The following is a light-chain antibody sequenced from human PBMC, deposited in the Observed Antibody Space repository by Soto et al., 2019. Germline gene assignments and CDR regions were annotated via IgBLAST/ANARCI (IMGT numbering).Light chain of an antibody. J-gene: IGKJ5*01. CDR2: GVS. Sequence: EIVLTQSPAPLSVSPGESVTLSCRASEIFTSNLAWYQQRPGQAPRLLIYGVSTRDTGVPARFNGSASGTEFTLTISSLQSEDFALYYCQQYNKWPLITFGQGTRLEIK. CDR1: EIFTSN. V-gene: IGKV3-15*01. CDR3: QQYNKWPLIT.